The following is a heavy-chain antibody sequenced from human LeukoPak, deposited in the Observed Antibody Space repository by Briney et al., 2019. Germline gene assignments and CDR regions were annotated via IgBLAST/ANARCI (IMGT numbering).Heavy chain of an antibody. Sequence: GGSLRLSCAASGFTFSSYGMSWVRRAPGKGLEWVSAISGSGGGTSHAGSVKGRFTISRDNSKNTLFLQMTSLRAEDTAVYYCAKYNYDHNYHYYYGMDVWGQGTTVTVSS. V-gene: IGHV3-23*01. D-gene: IGHD5-18*01. CDR2: ISGSGGGT. CDR1: GFTFSSYG. CDR3: AKYNYDHNYHYYYGMDV. J-gene: IGHJ6*02.